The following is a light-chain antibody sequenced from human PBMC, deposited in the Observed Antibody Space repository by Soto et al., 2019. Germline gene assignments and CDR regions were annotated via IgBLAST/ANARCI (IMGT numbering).Light chain of an antibody. CDR3: SSYTSSHTVV. Sequence: QSVLTQPASVSGSPGQSISISCTGTSSDIGSHNFVSWYQQYPGEAPKLLIYEVTHRPSGVSNRLSGSKSGDTASLTISGLQAEDEADYYCSSYTSSHTVVFGGGTKLTVL. V-gene: IGLV2-14*01. J-gene: IGLJ3*02. CDR1: SSDIGSHNF. CDR2: EVT.